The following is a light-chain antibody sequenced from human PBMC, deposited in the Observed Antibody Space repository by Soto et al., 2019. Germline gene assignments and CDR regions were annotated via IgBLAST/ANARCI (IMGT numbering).Light chain of an antibody. V-gene: IGKV3-11*01. CDR2: DVS. CDR1: PSVTNY. J-gene: IGKJ1*01. Sequence: EIFLTQSPDTLSLSPGERAKITCRASPSVTNYIAWYQKRPGHDPRLLIYDVSNRATDIPARFSGSASGTDFTLTISSLETEDLAVYECQQRSNWPRTFGQGTKVDIK. CDR3: QQRSNWPRT.